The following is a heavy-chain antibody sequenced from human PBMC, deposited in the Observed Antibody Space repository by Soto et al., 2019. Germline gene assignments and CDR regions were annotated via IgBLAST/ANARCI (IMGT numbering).Heavy chain of an antibody. CDR1: GYTFTSYD. CDR3: ARGLGYCSSTSCLLDY. J-gene: IGHJ4*02. Sequence: GASVKVSCKASGYTFTSYDINWVRQATGQGLEWMGWMNPNSGNTGYAQKFQGRVTMTRNTSISTAYMELSSLRSEDTAVYYCARGLGYCSSTSCLLDYWGQGTLVTVSS. V-gene: IGHV1-8*01. D-gene: IGHD2-2*01. CDR2: MNPNSGNT.